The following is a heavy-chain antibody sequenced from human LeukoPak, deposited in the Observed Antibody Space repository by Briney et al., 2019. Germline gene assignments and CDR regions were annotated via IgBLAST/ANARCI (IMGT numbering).Heavy chain of an antibody. CDR2: INHSEST. D-gene: IGHD2-8*01. J-gene: IGHJ4*02. CDR3: ARLVSQTEPRFDS. V-gene: IGHV4-34*01. CDR1: SGSFSDYF. Sequence: SETLSLTCAVYSGSFSDYFWSWIRQPPGKGLEWIGEINHSESTNYNPSLKSRVTISVDTSKNRFSLKLRSVAAADTGVYYCARLVSQTEPRFDSWGQGTLVTVSS.